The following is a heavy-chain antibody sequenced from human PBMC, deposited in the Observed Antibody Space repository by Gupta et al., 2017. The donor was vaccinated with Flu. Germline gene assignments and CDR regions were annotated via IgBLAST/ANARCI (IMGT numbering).Heavy chain of an antibody. Sequence: YVLTGVRQAPGQGLDWMGGVIPIFDTANYAQTFRGRVTITADKSTNTAYMKPSGLRSEDTAIYYCAHAVVVTSTSYYVDSWGQGTLVTVSS. CDR3: AHAVVVTSTSYYVDS. CDR1: YV. D-gene: IGHD2-21*02. CDR2: VIPIFDTA. V-gene: IGHV1-69*06. J-gene: IGHJ4*02.